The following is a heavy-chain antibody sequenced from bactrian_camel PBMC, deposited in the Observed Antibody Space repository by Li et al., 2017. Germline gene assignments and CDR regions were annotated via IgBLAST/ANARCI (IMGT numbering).Heavy chain of an antibody. V-gene: IGHV3S5*01. CDR3: RNNRVSGTY. J-gene: IGHJ4*01. CDR2: TYTAGSGT. Sequence: HVQLVESGGGSVQPGGSLRLSCAASGLTISSHYMSWVRQAPGKGLEWVSSTYTAGSGTYYSDSVKGRFTISRDNAQNTLYLQLNSLETEDTAMYYCRNNRVSGTYWGQGTQGTV. CDR1: GLTISSHY. D-gene: IGHD6*01.